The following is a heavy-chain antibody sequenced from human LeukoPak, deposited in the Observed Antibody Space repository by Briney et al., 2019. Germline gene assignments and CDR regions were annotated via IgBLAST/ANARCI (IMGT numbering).Heavy chain of an antibody. Sequence: GGSLRLSCAASGFTFSNYAVHWVRQAPGKGLDRVAVISYDGRNKHYADSVKGRFTISRDTSKNTLYLQMNSLRAEDTAVYYCAKDLWFGDRYYFDYWGQGTLVTVSS. CDR1: GFTFSNYA. CDR2: ISYDGRNK. CDR3: AKDLWFGDRYYFDY. J-gene: IGHJ4*02. V-gene: IGHV3-30*04. D-gene: IGHD3-10*01.